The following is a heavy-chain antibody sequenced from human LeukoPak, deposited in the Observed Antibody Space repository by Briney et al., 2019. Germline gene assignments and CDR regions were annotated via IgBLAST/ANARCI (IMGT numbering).Heavy chain of an antibody. V-gene: IGHV3-23*01. CDR1: GFTFSSYA. Sequence: GGSLRLSCAASGFTFSSYAVSWVRQAPGKGLEWVTAISGSGGSTYYADSVKGRFTISRDNSKNTLYLQMNSLRAEDTAVYYCAKDPYPYYDILSSNWFDPWGQGTLVTVSS. J-gene: IGHJ5*02. D-gene: IGHD3-9*01. CDR2: ISGSGGST. CDR3: AKDPYPYYDILSSNWFDP.